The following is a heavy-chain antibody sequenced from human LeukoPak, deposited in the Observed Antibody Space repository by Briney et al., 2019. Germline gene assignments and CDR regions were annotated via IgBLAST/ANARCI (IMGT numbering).Heavy chain of an antibody. V-gene: IGHV1-69*06. Sequence: ASLKVSCKAPGYTFTGNYIHWVRQAPGQGLEWMGGIIPIFGTANYAQKFQGRVTITADKSTSTAYMELSSLRSEDTAVYYCAITRYYDSSGYYYEGYYFDYWGQGTLVTVSS. CDR1: GYTFTGNY. D-gene: IGHD3-22*01. CDR2: IIPIFGTA. J-gene: IGHJ4*02. CDR3: AITRYYDSSGYYYEGYYFDY.